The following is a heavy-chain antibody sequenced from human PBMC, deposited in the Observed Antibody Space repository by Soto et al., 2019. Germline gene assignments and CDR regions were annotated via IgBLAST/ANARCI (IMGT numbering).Heavy chain of an antibody. Sequence: EVQLAESGGGMVQHGGSLRLSCVASGFTFSSYDMHWVRQAPGKGLEYVSSISSNGGTTYYGISVKGRFTISRDNSKNTLYLQMGSLRAEDMAVYYCVRRVSGNYDYWGQGTLVTVSS. D-gene: IGHD1-7*01. J-gene: IGHJ4*02. V-gene: IGHV3-64*01. CDR1: GFTFSSYD. CDR2: ISSNGGTT. CDR3: VRRVSGNYDY.